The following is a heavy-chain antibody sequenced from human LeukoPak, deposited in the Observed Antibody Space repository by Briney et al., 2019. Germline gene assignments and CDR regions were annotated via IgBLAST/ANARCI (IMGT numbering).Heavy chain of an antibody. V-gene: IGHV4-59*01. D-gene: IGHD4-17*01. Sequence: PSETLSLTCTVSGGSISNYYWSWIRQPPGKGLEWIGYIYYSGNTHYNPSLKSRVTISVDTSKNQLSLKLSSVTAADTAVYFCAGHPPRGDGGLPFDYWGQGTLVTVSS. CDR2: IYYSGNT. CDR3: AGHPPRGDGGLPFDY. J-gene: IGHJ4*02. CDR1: GGSISNYY.